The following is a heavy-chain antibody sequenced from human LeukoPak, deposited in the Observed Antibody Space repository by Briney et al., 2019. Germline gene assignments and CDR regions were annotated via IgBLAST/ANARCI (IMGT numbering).Heavy chain of an antibody. Sequence: ASVKVSCKASGGTFSSYAISWVRQAPGQGLEWMGWISAYNGNINYAQKLQGRVTMTTDTSTSTAYMELRSLRSDDTAVYYCARGGVPAANRQFTYYYYGMDVWGQGTTVTVSS. CDR3: ARGGVPAANRQFTYYYYGMDV. D-gene: IGHD2-2*01. J-gene: IGHJ6*02. CDR2: ISAYNGNI. V-gene: IGHV1-18*01. CDR1: GGTFSSYA.